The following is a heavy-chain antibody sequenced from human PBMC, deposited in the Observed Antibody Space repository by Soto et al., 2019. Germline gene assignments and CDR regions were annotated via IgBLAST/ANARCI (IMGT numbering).Heavy chain of an antibody. D-gene: IGHD3-10*01. CDR2: IKSKTDGGTT. V-gene: IGHV3-15*07. J-gene: IGHJ6*02. Sequence: EVQLVESGGGLVKPGGSLRLSCAASGFTFSNAWMNWVRQAPGKGLEWVGRIKSKTDGGTTDYAAPVKGRFTISRDDSKNTLYLQMNSLKTEDTAVYYCTTVTDGSGSYTPYYYYYYGMDVWGQGTTVTVSS. CDR3: TTVTDGSGSYTPYYYYYYGMDV. CDR1: GFTFSNAW.